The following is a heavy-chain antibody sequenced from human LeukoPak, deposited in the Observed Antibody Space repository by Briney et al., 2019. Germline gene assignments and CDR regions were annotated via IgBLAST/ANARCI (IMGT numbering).Heavy chain of an antibody. CDR1: GFTSSSYI. D-gene: IGHD3-9*01. Sequence: GGSLRLSCAASGFTSSSYIMNWVRQDPGKGLEWVSYISGSSSTIYYADSVKGRVTISRDKAKNSLYLQMKSVRAEDTAVCNCARGEYDIWYSFDPWGQGTLVTVSS. J-gene: IGHJ5*01. CDR2: ISGSSSTI. V-gene: IGHV3-48*01. CDR3: ARGEYDIWYSFDP.